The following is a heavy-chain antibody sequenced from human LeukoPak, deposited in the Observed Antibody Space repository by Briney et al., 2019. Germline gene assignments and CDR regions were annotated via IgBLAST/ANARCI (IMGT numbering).Heavy chain of an antibody. CDR1: GYSISSGYY. CDR3: ARANDYGDPLPRYMDV. Sequence: SETLSLTCTVSGYSISSGYYWGWIRQTPGKGLEWIGSIHHGGSTYYNPSLNSRVSISVDTSRNQFSLKMRSVTAADTAVYYCARANDYGDPLPRYMDVWGKGTTVTVSS. D-gene: IGHD4-17*01. CDR2: IHHGGST. V-gene: IGHV4-38-2*02. J-gene: IGHJ6*03.